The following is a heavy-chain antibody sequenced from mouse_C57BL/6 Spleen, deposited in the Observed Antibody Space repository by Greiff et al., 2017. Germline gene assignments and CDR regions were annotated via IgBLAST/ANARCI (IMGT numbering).Heavy chain of an antibody. CDR3: ASVWDYFDY. CDR2: IDPSDSYT. CDR1: GYTFTSYW. J-gene: IGHJ2*01. V-gene: IGHV1-59*01. D-gene: IGHD4-1*01. Sequence: QVQLQQSGAELVRPGTSVKLSCKASGYTFTSYWMHWVKQRPGQGLEWIGVIDPSDSYTNYNQKFKGKATLTVDTSSSTAYMQLSSLTSEDSAVYYCASVWDYFDYWGQGTTRTVSS.